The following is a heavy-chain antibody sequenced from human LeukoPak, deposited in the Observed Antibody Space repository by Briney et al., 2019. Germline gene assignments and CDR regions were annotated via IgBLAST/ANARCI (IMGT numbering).Heavy chain of an antibody. CDR3: ARAGILNCGGDCFFDY. D-gene: IGHD2-21*02. J-gene: IGHJ4*02. CDR1: GFTFSSYG. V-gene: IGHV3-30*03. CDR2: ISYDGSNK. Sequence: GGSLRLSCAASGFTFSSYGMHWVRQAPGKGLEWVAVISYDGSNKYYADSVKGRFTISRDNAKNSVSLQMNSLRAEDSAVYYCARAGILNCGGDCFFDYWGQGTLVTVSS.